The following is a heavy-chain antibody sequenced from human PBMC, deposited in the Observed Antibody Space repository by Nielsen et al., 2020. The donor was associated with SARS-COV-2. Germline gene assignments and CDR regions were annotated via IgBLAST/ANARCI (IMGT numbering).Heavy chain of an antibody. V-gene: IGHV3-53*01. CDR1: GFSVSSNY. D-gene: IGHD3-3*01. CDR2: IDSGGST. J-gene: IGHJ4*02. Sequence: GGSLRLSCAAFGFSVSSNYMSWVRQAPGKGLEWVSVIDSGGSTYYAGSVKGRFTISRDNAKNSLYLQMNSLRAEDTAVYYCVRDSSVVIWSGYPVDWGQGTLVTVSS. CDR3: VRDSSVVIWSGYPVD.